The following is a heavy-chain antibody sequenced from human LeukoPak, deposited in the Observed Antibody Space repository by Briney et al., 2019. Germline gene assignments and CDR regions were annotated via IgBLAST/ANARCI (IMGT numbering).Heavy chain of an antibody. CDR3: ARDVKGYDYGYSSYYYYYLDV. J-gene: IGHJ6*03. CDR2: INPSGGST. D-gene: IGHD5-18*01. Sequence: ASVKVSCKASGYTFTSYYMQWVRQAPGQGLECMGIINPSGGSTSYAQKFQGRLTMTRDTSTSTVYMELSSLRSEDTAVYYCARDVKGYDYGYSSYYYYYLDVWGKGTTVTVSS. CDR1: GYTFTSYY. V-gene: IGHV1-46*01.